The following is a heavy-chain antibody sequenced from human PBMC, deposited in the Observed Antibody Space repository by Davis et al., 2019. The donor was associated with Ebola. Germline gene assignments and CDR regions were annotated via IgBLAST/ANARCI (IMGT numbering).Heavy chain of an antibody. CDR3: ARRVGVSMDTRHDY. Sequence: AASVQVSCKASGYSFTSYDINWVRQATGHGLEWMGWMNPNSGNTGYAQKFQGRVTMTRNTSISTAYMELSSLRSEDTAVYYCARRVGVSMDTRHDYWGQGTLVTVSA. J-gene: IGHJ4*02. CDR1: GYSFTSYD. V-gene: IGHV1-8*01. CDR2: MNPNSGNT. D-gene: IGHD5-18*01.